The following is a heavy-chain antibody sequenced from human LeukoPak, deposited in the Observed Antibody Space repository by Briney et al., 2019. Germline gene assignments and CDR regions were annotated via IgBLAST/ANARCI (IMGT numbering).Heavy chain of an antibody. CDR3: ARRPRGSYATFDY. D-gene: IGHD1-26*01. V-gene: IGHV4-59*08. Sequence: PSETLSLTCTVPGGSISSYYWSWIRQPPGKGLEWIGYIYYSGSTNYNPSLKSRVTISVDTSKNQFSLKLSSVTAADTAVYYCARRPRGSYATFDYWGQGTLVTVSS. CDR2: IYYSGST. J-gene: IGHJ4*02. CDR1: GGSISSYY.